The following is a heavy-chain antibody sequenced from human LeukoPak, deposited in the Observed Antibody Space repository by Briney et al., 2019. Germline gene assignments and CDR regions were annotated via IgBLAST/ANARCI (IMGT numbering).Heavy chain of an antibody. V-gene: IGHV1-18*04. CDR2: ISAFNGNT. J-gene: IGHJ4*02. D-gene: IGHD6-19*01. Sequence: ASVKVSCKASGYTFTSYAISWVRQAPGQGLEWMGWISAFNGNTNYAQKFQGRVTMTTDTSTTTAYMELRSLRYDDTAVYYCARDEAVAGEFDYWGQGTLVTVSS. CDR1: GYTFTSYA. CDR3: ARDEAVAGEFDY.